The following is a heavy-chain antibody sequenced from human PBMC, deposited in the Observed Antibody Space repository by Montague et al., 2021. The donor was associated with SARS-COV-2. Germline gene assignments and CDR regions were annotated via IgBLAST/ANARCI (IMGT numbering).Heavy chain of an antibody. D-gene: IGHD3-22*01. Sequence: SETRSLTCAVYDGSFSDYSWTWIRQPPGKGLEWTGEINHRGSTNYNPSLKSRVTISVDTSKNQFSLKMTSVTAADTAVYYCARGRQHINMVVVVVTGGEYYFDFWGQGTLVAVSS. J-gene: IGHJ4*02. CDR1: DGSFSDYS. V-gene: IGHV4-34*01. CDR3: ARGRQHINMVVVVVTGGEYYFDF. CDR2: INHRGST.